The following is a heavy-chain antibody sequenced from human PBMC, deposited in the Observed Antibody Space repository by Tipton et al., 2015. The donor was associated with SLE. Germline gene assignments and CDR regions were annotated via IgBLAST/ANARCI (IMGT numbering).Heavy chain of an antibody. CDR1: GFTFSSYA. J-gene: IGHJ4*02. CDR3: ARDPGGNTFDY. Sequence: PLRLSCAASGFTFSSYAMHWVRQAPGKGLEWVAVISYDGSNKYYADSVKGRFTISRDNSKNTLYLQMNSLRAEDTAVYYCARDPGGNTFDYWGQGTLVTVSS. CDR2: ISYDGSNK. D-gene: IGHD4-23*01. V-gene: IGHV3-30-3*01.